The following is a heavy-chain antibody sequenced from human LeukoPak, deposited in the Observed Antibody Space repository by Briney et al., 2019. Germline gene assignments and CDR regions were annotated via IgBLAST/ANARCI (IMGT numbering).Heavy chain of an antibody. V-gene: IGHV3-7*03. J-gene: IGHJ4*02. Sequence: GGSLRLSCSASGFTFSTYWMSWVRQAPGKGLEWVANMRRDGNEIYYLDSVRGRFTISRDNAKNSLYLQMDSLRVEDTAFYYCAKDNRRHYTSGPNPDSLHWGQGALVTVSS. CDR1: GFTFSTYW. CDR3: AKDNRRHYTSGPNPDSLH. CDR2: MRRDGNEI. D-gene: IGHD6-19*01.